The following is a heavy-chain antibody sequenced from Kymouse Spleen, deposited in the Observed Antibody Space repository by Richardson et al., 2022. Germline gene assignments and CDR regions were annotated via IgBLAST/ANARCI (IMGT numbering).Heavy chain of an antibody. Sequence: QLQLQESGPGLVKPSETLSLTCTVSGGSISSSSYYWGWIRQPPGKGLEWIGSIYYSGSTYYNPSLKSRVTISVDTSKNQFSLKLSSVTAADTAVYYCARRGRIAAPLLLLLRYGRLGPRDHGHRLL. J-gene: IGHJ6*02. CDR3: ARRGRIAAPLLLLLRYGR. CDR2: IYYSGST. D-gene: IGHD6-13*01. V-gene: IGHV4-39*01. CDR1: GGSISSSSYY.